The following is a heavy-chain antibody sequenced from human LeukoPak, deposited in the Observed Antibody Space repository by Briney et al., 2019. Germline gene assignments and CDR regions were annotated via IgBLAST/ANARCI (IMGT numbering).Heavy chain of an antibody. CDR1: GFTFSNAW. D-gene: IGHD4-17*01. Sequence: GGSLRLSCAASGFTFSNAWMSWVRQAPGKGLEWVGRIKSKTDGGTTDYAAPVKGRFTISRDDSRNTLYLQMNSLKTGDTAVYYCTTRGTTVTTNYFDYWGQGTLVTVSS. V-gene: IGHV3-15*01. CDR2: IKSKTDGGTT. CDR3: TTRGTTVTTNYFDY. J-gene: IGHJ4*02.